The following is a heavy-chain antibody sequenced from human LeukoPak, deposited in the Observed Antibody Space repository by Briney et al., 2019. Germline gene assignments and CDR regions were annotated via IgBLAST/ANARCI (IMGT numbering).Heavy chain of an antibody. CDR3: AQWTIFGVVGAFDI. Sequence: ASVKVSCKASGYTFTSYGISWVRQAPGQGLEWMGWISAYNGNTNYAQKLQGRVTMTTDTSTSTAYMELRSLRSDDTAVYYCAQWTIFGVVGAFDIWGQGTMVTVSS. CDR2: ISAYNGNT. J-gene: IGHJ3*02. V-gene: IGHV1-18*01. D-gene: IGHD3-3*01. CDR1: GYTFTSYG.